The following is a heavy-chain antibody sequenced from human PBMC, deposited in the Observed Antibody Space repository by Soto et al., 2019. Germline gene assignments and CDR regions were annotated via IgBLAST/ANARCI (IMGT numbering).Heavy chain of an antibody. CDR3: ARDRVPLAYGDSEA. CDR2: IIPIFGTA. Sequence: QVQLVQSGSEVKKPGSSVKVSCKAFGATFHSYAISWVRQAPGQGLEWMGGIIPIFGTAYYAQKFQGRVTITADEATTTAVMEWSSLTSEATAVYYCARDRVPLAYGDSEAWGQGTLVTVSS. V-gene: IGHV1-69*12. CDR1: GATFHSYA. D-gene: IGHD4-17*01. J-gene: IGHJ5*02.